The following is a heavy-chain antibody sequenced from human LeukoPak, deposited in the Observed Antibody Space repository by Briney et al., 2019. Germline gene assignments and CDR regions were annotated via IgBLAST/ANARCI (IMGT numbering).Heavy chain of an antibody. Sequence: PGGSLRLSCAASGFTFSSYWTSWVRQAPGKGLEWVANIKQDGSEKYYVDSVKGRFTISRDNAKNSLYLQMNSLRAKDTAVYYCARMEQLVLGHFDYWGQGTLVTVSS. CDR3: ARMEQLVLGHFDY. D-gene: IGHD6-13*01. V-gene: IGHV3-7*01. J-gene: IGHJ4*02. CDR2: IKQDGSEK. CDR1: GFTFSSYW.